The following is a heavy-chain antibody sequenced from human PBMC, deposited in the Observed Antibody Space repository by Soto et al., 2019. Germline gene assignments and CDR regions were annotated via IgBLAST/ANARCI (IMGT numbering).Heavy chain of an antibody. CDR3: ARERGLTFFDY. Sequence: RLSCAASGFTVSSNYMSWVRQAPGKGLEWVSVIYSGGSTYYADSVKGRFTISRDNSKNTLYLQMNSLRAEDTAVYYCARERGLTFFDYWGQGTLVTVSS. V-gene: IGHV3-53*01. CDR1: GFTVSSNY. CDR2: IYSGGST. D-gene: IGHD3-9*01. J-gene: IGHJ4*02.